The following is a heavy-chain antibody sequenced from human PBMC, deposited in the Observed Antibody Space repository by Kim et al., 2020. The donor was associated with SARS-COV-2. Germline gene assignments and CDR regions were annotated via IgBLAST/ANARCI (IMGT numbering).Heavy chain of an antibody. CDR2: LSLDSDRI. J-gene: IGHJ4*02. CDR1: GFKFERFA. CDR3: TRDFVPGGADY. D-gene: IGHD6-6*01. Sequence: GGSLRLSCEMSGFKFERFAVHWVRQPPGKGLEWVSGLSLDSDRIGYADSVKGRFTVSRDKAKDTLYLQMDSLRIEDTAFYYCTRDFVPGGADYWGQGTLVTVSS. V-gene: IGHV3-9*01.